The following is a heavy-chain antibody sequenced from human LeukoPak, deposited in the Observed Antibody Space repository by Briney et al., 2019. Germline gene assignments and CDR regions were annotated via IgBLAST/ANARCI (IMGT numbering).Heavy chain of an antibody. CDR2: ISYDGSNK. CDR1: GFTFSSYA. J-gene: IGHJ4*02. CDR3: ARDYIAYDPLDY. Sequence: GRSPRLSCAASGFTFSSYAMHWVRQAPGKGLEWVAVISYDGSNKYYADSVKGRFTISRDNSKNTLYLQMNSLRAEDTAVYWCARDYIAYDPLDYWGQGTLVTVSS. D-gene: IGHD3-3*01. V-gene: IGHV3-30*04.